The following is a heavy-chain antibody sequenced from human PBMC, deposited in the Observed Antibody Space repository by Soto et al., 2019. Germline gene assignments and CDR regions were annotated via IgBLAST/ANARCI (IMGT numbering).Heavy chain of an antibody. CDR1: GGTFSSYT. J-gene: IGHJ4*02. Sequence: QVQLVQSGAEVKKPGSSVKVSCKASGGTFSSYTISWVRQAPGQGLEWMGRIIPILGIANYAQKFQGRVTITADKSTSTAYMELSSLRSEDTAVYYCAYDMLPGANFDYWGQGTLVTVSS. D-gene: IGHD3-9*01. V-gene: IGHV1-69*02. CDR2: IIPILGIA. CDR3: AYDMLPGANFDY.